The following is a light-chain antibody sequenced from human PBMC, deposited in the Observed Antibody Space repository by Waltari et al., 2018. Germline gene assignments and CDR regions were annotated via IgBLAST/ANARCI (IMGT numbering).Light chain of an antibody. V-gene: IGLV1-40*01. CDR3: QSYDTSLSVV. Sequence: QSVLTQPPSVSGAPGQRVTISCTGSGSNIGAGYALHWYQHLPRAAPKLLIYGSTSRPLGVPARFFGSTSGTSASLAITGLQAEDEADYYCQSYDTSLSVVFGGGTKLTVL. CDR2: GST. CDR1: GSNIGAGYA. J-gene: IGLJ3*02.